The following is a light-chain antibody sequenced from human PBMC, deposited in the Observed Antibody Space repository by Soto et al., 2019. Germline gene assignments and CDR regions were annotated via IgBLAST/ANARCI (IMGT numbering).Light chain of an antibody. CDR2: KDS. V-gene: IGLV3-25*03. J-gene: IGLJ3*02. CDR3: QSADSSGSERV. Sequence: SYELTQPPSVSVSPGQTARITCSGDALPKQFAYWYQQKSGQAPVVVIYKDSERPSGIPERFSGSSSGTTVTLTISGVQAEDEADYYCQSADSSGSERVFGGGTKVTVL. CDR1: ALPKQF.